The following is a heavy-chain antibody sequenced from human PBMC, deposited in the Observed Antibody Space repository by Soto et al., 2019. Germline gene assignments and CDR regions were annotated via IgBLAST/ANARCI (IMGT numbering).Heavy chain of an antibody. D-gene: IGHD6-13*01. CDR3: AKEENSSWAVVSWYFGL. CDR1: GFTFSSYA. Sequence: EVQLLESGGGLVQPGGSLRLSCAASGFTFSSYAMNWVRQAPGKGLEWVSGISGSGSSTYYADSVKGRFTISRDNSKNTLYLRMNSLRAEDTAVYYCAKEENSSWAVVSWYFGLWGRGTLVTVSS. CDR2: ISGSGSST. V-gene: IGHV3-23*01. J-gene: IGHJ2*01.